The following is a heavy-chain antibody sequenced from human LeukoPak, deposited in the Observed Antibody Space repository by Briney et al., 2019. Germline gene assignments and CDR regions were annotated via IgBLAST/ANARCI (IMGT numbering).Heavy chain of an antibody. CDR2: ISYDGSNE. CDR3: AKDWSGAVTTYFFDY. CDR1: GFTFSSYG. V-gene: IGHV3-30*18. D-gene: IGHD4-17*01. Sequence: PGGSLRLSCAASGFTFSSYGMHWVRQAPGKGLEWVAVISYDGSNEYYADSVKGRFTISRDKSKNTLYLQMNSLRTEDTAVYYCAKDWSGAVTTYFFDYWGQGTLVTVSS. J-gene: IGHJ4*02.